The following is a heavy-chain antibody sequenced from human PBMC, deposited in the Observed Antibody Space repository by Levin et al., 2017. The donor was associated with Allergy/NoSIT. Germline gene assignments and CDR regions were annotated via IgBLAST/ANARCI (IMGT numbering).Heavy chain of an antibody. CDR3: ARHTALLWFEELVFDS. V-gene: IGHV4-39*01. CDR1: GGSFITRSYF. J-gene: IGHJ4*02. D-gene: IGHD3-10*01. Sequence: ESLKISCTVSGGSFITRSYFWAWIRQPPGKGLEWLGSIYYSGTTYYNPSLKSRLTIPIDTSTNQFSLKLRSVTAADTAVYYCARHTALLWFEELVFDSWGQGNLVAVSS. CDR2: IYYSGTT.